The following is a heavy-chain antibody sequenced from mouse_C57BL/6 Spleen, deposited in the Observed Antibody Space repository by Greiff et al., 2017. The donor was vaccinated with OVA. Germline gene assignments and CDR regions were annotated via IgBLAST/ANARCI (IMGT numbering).Heavy chain of an antibody. CDR3: ARAIYYDSYYYAMDY. CDR1: GYSFTSYW. V-gene: IGHV1-72*01. D-gene: IGHD2-4*01. CDR2: IDPNSGGT. Sequence: QVQLQQPGAELVKPGASVKLSCKASGYSFTSYWMHWVQQRPGRGLEWIGRIDPNSGGTKYNDKIKSKATLTVDKPSSTAYMQLSSLTSEDSAVYYCARAIYYDSYYYAMDYWGQGTSVTVSS. J-gene: IGHJ4*01.